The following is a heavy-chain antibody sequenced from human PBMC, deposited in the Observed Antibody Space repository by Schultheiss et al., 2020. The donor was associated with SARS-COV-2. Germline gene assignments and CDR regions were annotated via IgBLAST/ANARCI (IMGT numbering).Heavy chain of an antibody. D-gene: IGHD6-6*01. J-gene: IGHJ6*02. V-gene: IGHV3-48*02. Sequence: GGSLRLSCVASEFTFSRSWMHWVCQAPGKGLEWVSYISSSSSIIYYADSVKGRFTISRANAKNSLWLQMNSLRDEDTAVYYCARENKQLERGSSAYYYYEMDVWGQGTTVTVSS. CDR3: ARENKQLERGSSAYYYYEMDV. CDR2: ISSSSSII. CDR1: EFTFSRSW.